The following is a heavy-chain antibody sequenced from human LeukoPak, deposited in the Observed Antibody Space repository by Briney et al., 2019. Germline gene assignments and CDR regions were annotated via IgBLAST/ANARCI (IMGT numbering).Heavy chain of an antibody. Sequence: SETLSLTCAVYGGSFSGYYWSWIRQPPGEGLEWIGEINHSGSTNYNPSLKSRVTISVDTSKNQFSLKLSSVTAADTAVYYCAREYADWGQGTLVTVSS. CDR3: AREYAD. D-gene: IGHD2/OR15-2a*01. CDR2: INHSGST. V-gene: IGHV4-34*01. J-gene: IGHJ4*02. CDR1: GGSFSGYY.